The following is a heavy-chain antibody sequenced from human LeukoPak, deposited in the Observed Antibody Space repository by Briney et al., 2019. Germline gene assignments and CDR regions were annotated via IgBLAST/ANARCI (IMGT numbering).Heavy chain of an antibody. CDR2: IYYSGST. V-gene: IGHV4-59*08. Sequence: SETLSLTCTVSGGSISSYYWSWIRQPPGKGLEWIGYIYYSGSTNYNPSLKSRVTISVDTSKNQFSLKLSSVTAADTAVYYCARRPTSVVPRPYWYFDLWGRGTLVTVSS. J-gene: IGHJ2*01. CDR3: ARRPTSVVPRPYWYFDL. D-gene: IGHD2-15*01. CDR1: GGSISSYY.